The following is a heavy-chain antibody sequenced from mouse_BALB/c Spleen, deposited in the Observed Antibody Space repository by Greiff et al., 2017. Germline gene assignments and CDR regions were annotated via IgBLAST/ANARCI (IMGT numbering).Heavy chain of an antibody. D-gene: IGHD2-14*01. CDR2: ISSGSSTI. CDR3: ARPHRSAWFAY. CDR1: GFTFSSFG. J-gene: IGHJ3*01. Sequence: DVQLVESGGGLVQPGGSRKLSCAASGFTFSSFGMHWVRQAPEKGLEWVAYISSGSSTIYYADTVKGRFTISRDNPKNALFLQMTSLRSEDTAMYYCARPHRSAWFAYWGQGTLVTVSA. V-gene: IGHV5-17*02.